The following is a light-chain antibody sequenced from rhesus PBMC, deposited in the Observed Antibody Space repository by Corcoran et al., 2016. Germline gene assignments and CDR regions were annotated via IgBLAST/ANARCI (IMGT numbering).Light chain of an antibody. CDR2: NAD. CDR1: QGISNY. CDR3: QQYNRSPLT. Sequence: DIQMTQSPSSLSALTGDRITITCRASQGISNYLTWYKQKPGEVSKVLIHNADRLASGVPSRVSGSGSGTEFTLPISSLQPEVFATYYCQQYNRSPLTFGGGAKVEV. V-gene: IGKV1-32*05. J-gene: IGKJ4*01.